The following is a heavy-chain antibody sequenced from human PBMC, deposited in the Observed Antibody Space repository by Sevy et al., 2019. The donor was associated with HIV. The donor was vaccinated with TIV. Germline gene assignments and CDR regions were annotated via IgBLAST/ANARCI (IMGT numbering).Heavy chain of an antibody. J-gene: IGHJ6*03. Sequence: GGSLRLSCAASGFTFSDYYMSWIRQAPGKGLEWVSYISSSGSTIYYADSVKGRFTISRDNAKNSLYLQMNSLRAEDTAVYYCARNPIAAGVSRYYYYYMDVWGKGTTVTVS. CDR2: ISSSGSTI. CDR1: GFTFSDYY. CDR3: ARNPIAAGVSRYYYYYMDV. D-gene: IGHD6-25*01. V-gene: IGHV3-11*01.